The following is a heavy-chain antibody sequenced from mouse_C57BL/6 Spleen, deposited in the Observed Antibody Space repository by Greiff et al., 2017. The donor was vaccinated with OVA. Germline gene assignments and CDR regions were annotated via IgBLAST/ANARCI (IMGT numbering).Heavy chain of an antibody. V-gene: IGHV1-15*01. CDR1: GYTFTDYE. CDR3: TRSGGFLDY. J-gene: IGHJ2*01. D-gene: IGHD1-1*02. Sequence: VQLQESGAELVRPGASVTLSCKASGYTFTDYEMHWVKQTPVHGLEWIGAIDPETGGTAYNQKFKGKAILTADKSSSTAYMELRSLTSEDSAVYYCTRSGGFLDYWGQGTTLTVSS. CDR2: IDPETGGT.